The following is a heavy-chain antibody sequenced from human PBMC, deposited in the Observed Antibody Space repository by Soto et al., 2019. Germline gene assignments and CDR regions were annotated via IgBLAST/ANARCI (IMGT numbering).Heavy chain of an antibody. CDR3: ARDKTYCGGDCYSGPSYYFDY. CDR2: IYYSGST. Sequence: SETLSLTCTVSGGSISSGGYYWSWIRQHPGKGLEWIGYIYYSGSTYYNPSLKSRVTISVDTSKNQFSLKLSSVTAADTAVYYCARDKTYCGGDCYSGPSYYFDYWGQGTLVTVSS. V-gene: IGHV4-31*03. CDR1: GGSISSGGYY. D-gene: IGHD2-21*02. J-gene: IGHJ4*02.